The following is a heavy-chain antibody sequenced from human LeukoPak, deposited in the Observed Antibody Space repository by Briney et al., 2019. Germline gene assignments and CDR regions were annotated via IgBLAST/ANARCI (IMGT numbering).Heavy chain of an antibody. CDR3: ASRTYDSSGYYSYYGMDV. V-gene: IGHV4-4*07. J-gene: IGHJ6*02. D-gene: IGHD3-22*01. CDR2: IYTSGST. Sequence: PSETLSLTCTVSGGSISSYYWSWIRQPAGKGLEWIGRIYTSGSTNYNPSLKSRVAISVDTSKNQFSLKLSSVTAADTAVYYCASRTYDSSGYYSYYGMDVWGQGTTVTVSS. CDR1: GGSISSYY.